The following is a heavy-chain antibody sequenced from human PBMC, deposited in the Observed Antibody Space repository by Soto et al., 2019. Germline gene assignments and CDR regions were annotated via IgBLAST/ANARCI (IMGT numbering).Heavy chain of an antibody. CDR3: ARQHYGSGRRKYGMDV. D-gene: IGHD3-10*01. CDR2: ISYDGSNK. CDR1: GFTFSSYA. V-gene: IGHV3-30-3*01. J-gene: IGHJ6*02. Sequence: QVQLVESGGGVVQPGRSLRLSCAASGFTFSSYAMHWVRQAPGKGLEWVAVISYDGSNKYYADSVKGRFTISRDNSKNTLYLQMISLRAEDTAVYYCARQHYGSGRRKYGMDVWGQGTTVTVSS.